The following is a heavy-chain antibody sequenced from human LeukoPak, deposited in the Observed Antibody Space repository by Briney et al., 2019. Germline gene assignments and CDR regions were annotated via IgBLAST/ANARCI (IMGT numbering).Heavy chain of an antibody. CDR2: ISYDGSNK. V-gene: IGHV3-30*18. CDR3: AKGGGYSYGQRDKEYYFDY. D-gene: IGHD5-18*01. Sequence: GGSLRLSCTASGFTFSSYGMHWVRQAPGKGLEWVAVISYDGSNKYYADSVKGRFTISRDNSKNTLYLQMNSLRAEDTAVYYCAKGGGYSYGQRDKEYYFDYWGQGTLVTVSS. J-gene: IGHJ4*02. CDR1: GFTFSSYG.